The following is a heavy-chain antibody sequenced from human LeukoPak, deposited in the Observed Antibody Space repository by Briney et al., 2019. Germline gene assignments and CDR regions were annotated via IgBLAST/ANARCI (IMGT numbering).Heavy chain of an antibody. V-gene: IGHV4-34*01. CDR3: ARGSKGYCSGGSCYSVAYYYYMDV. J-gene: IGHJ6*03. CDR1: GGSFSGYY. D-gene: IGHD2-15*01. CDR2: IDHSGST. Sequence: KPSETLSLTCAVYGGSFSGYYWSWIRQPPGKGLEWIGEIDHSGSTNYNPSLKSRVTISVDTSKNQFSLKLSPVTAADTAVYYCARGSKGYCSGGSCYSVAYYYYMDVWGKGTTVTVSS.